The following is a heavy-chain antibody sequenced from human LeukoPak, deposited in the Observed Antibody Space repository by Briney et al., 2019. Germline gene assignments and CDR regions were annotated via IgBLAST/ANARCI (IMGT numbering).Heavy chain of an antibody. CDR3: ARGYSSGSPTNYFDY. J-gene: IGHJ4*02. V-gene: IGHV6-1*01. CDR2: TYYRSKWHN. Sequence: SQTLPLTCALSGDSVSINSAAWSWIRQSPSRGLEWLGRTYYRSKWHNEYAVSVRSRITINADTSKSQFSLQLNSVTPEDTAVYYCARGYSSGSPTNYFDYWSQGTLVTVSS. CDR1: GDSVSINSAA. D-gene: IGHD2-15*01.